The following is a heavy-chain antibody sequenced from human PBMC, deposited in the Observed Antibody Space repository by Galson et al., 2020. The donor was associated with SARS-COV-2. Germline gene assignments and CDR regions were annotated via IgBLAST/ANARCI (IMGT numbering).Heavy chain of an antibody. CDR2: IDWDDDK. Sequence: SGPTLVKPTQTLTLTCTFSGFSLSTRGMCVTWIRQPPGKALEWLARIDWDDDKFYRTSLKTRLTISKDTSKNQVVLTMTNMDPVDTATYYCARITVPLGGSGRYVSYYYAMDIWGQGTTVTVSS. CDR1: GFSLSTRGMC. V-gene: IGHV2-70*17. J-gene: IGHJ6*02. D-gene: IGHD3-10*01. CDR3: ARITVPLGGSGRYVSYYYAMDI.